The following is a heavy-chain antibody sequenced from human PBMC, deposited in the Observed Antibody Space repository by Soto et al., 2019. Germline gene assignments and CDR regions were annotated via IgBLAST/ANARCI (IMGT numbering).Heavy chain of an antibody. D-gene: IGHD5-18*01. J-gene: IGHJ4*02. CDR1: GGSISSGDYY. CDR3: ARDNGYSYGYTLDH. V-gene: IGHV4-30-4*01. Sequence: SETLSLTCTVSGGSISSGDYYWSWIRQPPGKGLEWIGYIYYSGSTYYNPPLKSRVTISVDTSKNQFSLKLSSVTAADTAVYYCARDNGYSYGYTLDHWGPGTLVTVSS. CDR2: IYYSGST.